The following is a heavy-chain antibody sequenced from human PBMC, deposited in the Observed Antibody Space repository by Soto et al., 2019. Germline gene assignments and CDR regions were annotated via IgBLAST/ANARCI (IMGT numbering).Heavy chain of an antibody. J-gene: IGHJ6*02. D-gene: IGHD3-3*01. CDR1: GYTFTSYG. CDR2: ISAYNGNT. V-gene: IGHV1-18*01. CDR3: ARAPRYDFWSGYPLWYYGMDV. Sequence: ASVKVSCKASGYTFTSYGISWVRQDPGQGLEWMGWISAYNGNTNYAQKLQGRVTMTTDTSTSTAYMELRSLRSDDTAVYYCARAPRYDFWSGYPLWYYGMDVWGQGTTVTVSS.